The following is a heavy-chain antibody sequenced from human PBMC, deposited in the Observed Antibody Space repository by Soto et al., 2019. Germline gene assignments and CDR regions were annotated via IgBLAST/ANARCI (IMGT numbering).Heavy chain of an antibody. CDR2: IDGSGTVT. CDR3: AVDTYYYSSTF. V-gene: IGHV3-11*03. J-gene: IGHJ4*02. CDR1: GFRFTDHY. Sequence: GGSLRLSCAASGFRFTDHYMTWIRQAPGKGLEWVSKIDGSGTVTHYADSVKGRFTVSRDNAKNSVYLQMSSLRAEDTAVYYCAVDTYYYSSTFWGQGNLVTVS. D-gene: IGHD3-22*01.